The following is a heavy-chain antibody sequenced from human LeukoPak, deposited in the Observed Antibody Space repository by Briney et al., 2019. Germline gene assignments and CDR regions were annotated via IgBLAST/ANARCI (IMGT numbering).Heavy chain of an antibody. CDR2: IIPIFGTA. D-gene: IGHD3-3*01. CDR3: ARGGYYTIFGVVKGVDYYYYMDV. Sequence: ASVKVSCKASGGTFSSYAISWVRQAPGQGLEWMGGIIPIFGTADYAQKFQGRVTITTDESTSTAYMELSSLRSEDTAVYYCARGGYYTIFGVVKGVDYYYYMDVWGKGTTVTVSS. CDR1: GGTFSSYA. J-gene: IGHJ6*03. V-gene: IGHV1-69*05.